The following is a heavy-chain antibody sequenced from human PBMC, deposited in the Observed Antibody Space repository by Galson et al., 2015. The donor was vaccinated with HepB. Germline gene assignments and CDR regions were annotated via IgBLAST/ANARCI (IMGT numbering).Heavy chain of an antibody. CDR3: AREFSSGWYCASMDV. J-gene: IGHJ6*02. D-gene: IGHD6-19*01. CDR1: GYTFTGYD. V-gene: IGHV1-2*04. CDR2: INPNSGGT. Sequence: SVKVSCKASGYTFTGYDMRWVRQAPGQGLEWMGWINPNSGGTNYAQELQGWVTMTRDTSTSAAYMELSRLRSDDTAVYYCAREFSSGWYCASMDVWGQTTTVTVSS.